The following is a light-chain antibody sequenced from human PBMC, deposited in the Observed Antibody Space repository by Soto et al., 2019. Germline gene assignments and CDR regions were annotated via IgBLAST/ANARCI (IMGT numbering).Light chain of an antibody. CDR2: KAS. CDR3: QHYNSYSEA. CDR1: QTISSW. J-gene: IGKJ1*01. Sequence: DIQMTQSPYTLSGSVGDRVTITCRASQTISSWLAWYQQKPGKAPKLLIYKASTLKSGVPSRFSGSGSGTEFTLTISSLQPDDFATYYCQHYNSYSEALGQGNKVELK. V-gene: IGKV1-5*03.